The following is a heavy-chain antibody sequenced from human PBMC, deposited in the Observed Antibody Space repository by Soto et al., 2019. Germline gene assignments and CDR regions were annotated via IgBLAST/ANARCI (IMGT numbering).Heavy chain of an antibody. Sequence: EVQLVESGGGLIQPGGSLRLSCAASGFSVSSNYMSWVRQAPGKGLAWVSVIYSGGRSYYADSVKGRFTISRDNSKNTLYLQMNSLRAEDTAVYYSARETNYGSFDYWGQGTLVTVSS. J-gene: IGHJ4*02. D-gene: IGHD3-16*01. CDR1: GFSVSSNY. V-gene: IGHV3-53*01. CDR3: ARETNYGSFDY. CDR2: IYSGGRS.